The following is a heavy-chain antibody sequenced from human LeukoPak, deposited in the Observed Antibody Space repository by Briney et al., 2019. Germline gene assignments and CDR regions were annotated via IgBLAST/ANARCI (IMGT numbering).Heavy chain of an antibody. J-gene: IGHJ5*02. V-gene: IGHV4-31*03. CDR1: GGSISSGGYY. Sequence: SQTLSLTCTVSGGSISSGGYYWSWIRQHPGNGLEWIGYIYYSGSTYYNPSLKSRVTISVDTSKNQFSLKLSSVTAADTAVYYCARDRGVYCSSTSCQGSWFDPWGQGTLVTVPS. CDR2: IYYSGST. D-gene: IGHD2-2*01. CDR3: ARDRGVYCSSTSCQGSWFDP.